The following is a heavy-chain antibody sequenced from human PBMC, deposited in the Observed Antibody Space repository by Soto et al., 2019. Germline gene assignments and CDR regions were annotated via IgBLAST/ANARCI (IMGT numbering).Heavy chain of an antibody. J-gene: IGHJ5*01. CDR1: GGSFSGHS. Sequence: SETRSLTCTVYGGSFSGHSWTWIRQSPGKGREWIGDINHSGRVNYSPSLKSRVTISLDTAKNQFSLTLSAVTAADTAMYYCSTRAYDTNGYYRFDPWGQGTLVTV. CDR2: INHSGRV. CDR3: STRAYDTNGYYRFDP. V-gene: IGHV4-34*01. D-gene: IGHD3-22*01.